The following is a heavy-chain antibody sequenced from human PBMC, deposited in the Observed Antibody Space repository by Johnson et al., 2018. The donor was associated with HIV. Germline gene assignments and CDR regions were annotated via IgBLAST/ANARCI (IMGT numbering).Heavy chain of an antibody. D-gene: IGHD2-8*02. CDR2: IGTAGDT. Sequence: VQLVESGGGVVQPGGSLRLSCAASGFTFSSYDMHWVRQATGKGLEWVSAIGTAGDTYYPGSVKGRFTISRENAKNSLYLQMNSLRAEDTAVYYCARTRKYTGGPPGAFDFWGQGTMVTVSS. V-gene: IGHV3-13*01. J-gene: IGHJ3*01. CDR3: ARTRKYTGGPPGAFDF. CDR1: GFTFSSYD.